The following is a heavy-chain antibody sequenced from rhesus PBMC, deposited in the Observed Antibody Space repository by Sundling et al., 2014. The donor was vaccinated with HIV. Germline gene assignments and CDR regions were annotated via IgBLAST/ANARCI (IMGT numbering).Heavy chain of an antibody. V-gene: IGHV4-80*01. J-gene: IGHJ4*01. CDR1: GASISSHW. D-gene: IGHD4-29*01. CDR2: ISDTSGST. CDR3: ARRRTTVAVDFDY. Sequence: QVQLQESGPGLVKPSETLSLTCTVSGASISSHWWSWIRQSPGKGLEWIGYISDTSGSTYYNPSLKSRVTISKDTSKNQFSLKLSSVTAADTAVYYCARRRTTVAVDFDYWGQGVLVTVSS.